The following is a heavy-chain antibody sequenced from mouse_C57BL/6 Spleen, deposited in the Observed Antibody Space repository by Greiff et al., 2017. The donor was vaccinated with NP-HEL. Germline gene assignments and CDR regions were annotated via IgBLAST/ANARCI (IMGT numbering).Heavy chain of an antibody. CDR2: IYPGDGDT. CDR1: GYAFSSYW. D-gene: IGHD1-1*01. J-gene: IGHJ3*01. CDR3: ARSALLLREGFAY. Sequence: VQLQQSGAELVKPGASVKISCKASGYAFSSYWMNWVKQRPGKGLEWIGQIYPGDGDTNYNGKFKGKATLTADKSSSTAYMQLSSLTSEDSAVYFCARSALLLREGFAYWGHGTLVTVSA. V-gene: IGHV1-80*01.